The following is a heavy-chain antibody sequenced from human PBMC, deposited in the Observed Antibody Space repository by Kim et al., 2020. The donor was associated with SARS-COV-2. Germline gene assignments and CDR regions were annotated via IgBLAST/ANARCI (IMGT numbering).Heavy chain of an antibody. Sequence: SETLSLPCTVSGGSISSGGYYWSWIRQHPGKGLEWIGYIYYSGSTYYNPSLKSRVTISVDTSKNQFSLKLSSVTAADTAVYYCAYGSGSYYPPTFDYWGQGTLVTVSS. CDR3: AYGSGSYYPPTFDY. D-gene: IGHD3-10*01. J-gene: IGHJ4*02. V-gene: IGHV4-31*03. CDR1: GGSISSGGYY. CDR2: IYYSGST.